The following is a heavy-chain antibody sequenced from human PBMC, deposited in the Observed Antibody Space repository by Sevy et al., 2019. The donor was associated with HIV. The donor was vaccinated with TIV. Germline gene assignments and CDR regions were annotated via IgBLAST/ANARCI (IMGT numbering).Heavy chain of an antibody. D-gene: IGHD5-18*01. V-gene: IGHV3-15*01. CDR2: IKSKTDGGTT. J-gene: IGHJ4*02. CDR3: TTVPEGIQLWSPLDY. CDR1: GFTFSNAW. Sequence: GGSLRLSCAASGFTFSNAWMSWVRQAPGKGLEWVGRIKSKTDGGTTDYAAPVKGRFTISRDDSKNTLYLQMNSLKTEDTAVYYCTTVPEGIQLWSPLDYWGQGTLVTVSS.